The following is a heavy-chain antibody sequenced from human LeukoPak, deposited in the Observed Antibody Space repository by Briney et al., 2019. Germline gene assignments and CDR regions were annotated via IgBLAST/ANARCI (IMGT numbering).Heavy chain of an antibody. Sequence: NASETLSLTCAVYGGSFSGYYWSWIRQPPGKGLEWIGEINHSGSTNYNPSLKSRVTISVDTSKNQFSLKLSSVTAADTAVYYCARGRLTISIRYCSSTSCPSYYFDYWGQGTLVTVSS. J-gene: IGHJ4*02. D-gene: IGHD2-2*01. CDR3: ARGRLTISIRYCSSTSCPSYYFDY. CDR1: GGSFSGYY. V-gene: IGHV4-34*01. CDR2: INHSGST.